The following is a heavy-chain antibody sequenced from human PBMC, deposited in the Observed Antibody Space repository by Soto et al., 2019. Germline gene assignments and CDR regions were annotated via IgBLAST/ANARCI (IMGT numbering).Heavy chain of an antibody. CDR2: ISGGGGST. Sequence: PRLSCAASGFTFSTYAMNWVRQAPGKGLEWVSAISGGGGSTYYADSVKGRVTISRDNSKNTLYLQMNSLRAEDTAVYYCAKVSLGALTFTDYYYYGLDVWGQGTTVTVSS. CDR3: AKVSLGALTFTDYYYYGLDV. J-gene: IGHJ6*02. D-gene: IGHD1-26*01. CDR1: GFTFSTYA. V-gene: IGHV3-23*01.